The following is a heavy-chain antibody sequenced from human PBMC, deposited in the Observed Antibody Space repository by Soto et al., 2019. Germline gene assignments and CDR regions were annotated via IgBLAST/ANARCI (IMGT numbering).Heavy chain of an antibody. CDR1: GFTFSSYA. CDR3: AKVYCSSTSCYERRVWHDAFDI. J-gene: IGHJ3*02. D-gene: IGHD2-2*01. Sequence: GGSLRLSCAASGFTFSSYAMSWVRQAPGKGLEWVSAISGSGGSTYYADSVKGRFTISRDNSKNTLYLQMNSLRAGDTAVYYCAKVYCSSTSCYERRVWHDAFDIWGQGTMVTVSS. V-gene: IGHV3-23*01. CDR2: ISGSGGST.